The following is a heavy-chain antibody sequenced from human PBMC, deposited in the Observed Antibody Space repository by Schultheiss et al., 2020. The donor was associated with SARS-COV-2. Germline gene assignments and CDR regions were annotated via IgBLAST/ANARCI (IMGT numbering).Heavy chain of an antibody. D-gene: IGHD2-8*01. V-gene: IGHV4-59*12. CDR1: GGSISSYY. J-gene: IGHJ5*02. CDR2: IYYSGST. Sequence: SETLSLTCTVSGGSISSYYWSWIRQPPGKGLEWIGYIYYSGSTNYNPSLMNRVTISVDTSKNQFSLKLSSVTAADTAVYYCARINIVLMVYANNWFDPWGQGTLVTVSS. CDR3: ARINIVLMVYANNWFDP.